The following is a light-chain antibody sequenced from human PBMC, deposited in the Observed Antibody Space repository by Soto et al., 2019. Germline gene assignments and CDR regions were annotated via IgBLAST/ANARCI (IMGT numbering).Light chain of an antibody. CDR2: GVT. J-gene: IGLJ1*01. CDR3: SSFTSNRIYV. Sequence: QSVLTQPISVSGSPGQSITISCTGNHNDIGTYDYVSWYQQHPGRAPRLLIYGVTTRPSGISDRFSASKSGLTASLTISGLQPEDEADYYCSSFTSNRIYVFGPGTKLTVL. CDR1: HNDIGTYDY. V-gene: IGLV2-14*03.